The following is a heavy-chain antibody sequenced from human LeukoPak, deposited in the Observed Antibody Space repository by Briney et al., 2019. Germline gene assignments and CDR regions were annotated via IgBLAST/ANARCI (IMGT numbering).Heavy chain of an antibody. Sequence: GGSLRLSSAASGFTFSSYSMNWVRQAPGKGLEWVSSISSSSSYIYYADSVKGRFTISRDNAKNSLYLQMNSLRAEDTAVYYCARDRNYYDSSGYPDAFDIWGQGTMVTVSS. J-gene: IGHJ3*02. V-gene: IGHV3-21*01. CDR3: ARDRNYYDSSGYPDAFDI. D-gene: IGHD3-22*01. CDR2: ISSSSSYI. CDR1: GFTFSSYS.